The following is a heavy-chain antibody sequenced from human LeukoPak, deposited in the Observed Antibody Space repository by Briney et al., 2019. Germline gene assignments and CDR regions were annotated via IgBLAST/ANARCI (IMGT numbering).Heavy chain of an antibody. CDR1: GFTFSSYA. J-gene: IGHJ4*02. V-gene: IGHV3-7*01. CDR3: ARDQGSSWYGYRY. CDR2: IKQDGSEK. Sequence: PGGSLRLSCAASGFTFSSYAMSWVRQAPGKGLEWVANIKQDGSEKYYVDSVKGRFTISRDNAKNSLYLQMNSLRAEDTAVYYCARDQGSSWYGYRYWGQGTLVTVSS. D-gene: IGHD6-13*01.